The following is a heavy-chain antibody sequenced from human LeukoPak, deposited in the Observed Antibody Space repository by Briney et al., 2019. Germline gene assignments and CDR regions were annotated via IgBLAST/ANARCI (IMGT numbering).Heavy chain of an antibody. J-gene: IGHJ6*02. D-gene: IGHD3-16*01. CDR2: INHSGST. Sequence: SETLSLTCAVYGGSFSGYYWSWIRQPPGKGLEWIGEINHSGSTNYNPSLKSRVTISVDTSKNQFSLKLSSVTAADTAVYYCARRGNYYYRYGMDVWGQGTTVTVSS. CDR3: ARRGNYYYRYGMDV. V-gene: IGHV4-34*01. CDR1: GGSFSGYY.